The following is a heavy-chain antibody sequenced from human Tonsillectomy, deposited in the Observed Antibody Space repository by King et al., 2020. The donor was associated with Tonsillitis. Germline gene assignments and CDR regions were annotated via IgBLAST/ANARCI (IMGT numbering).Heavy chain of an antibody. CDR2: ISYDGNNK. D-gene: IGHD6-6*01. CDR3: AGVIEYSTSPTWGGFDY. V-gene: IGHV3-30-3*01. CDR1: GFAFSTYT. J-gene: IGHJ4*02. Sequence: VQLVESGGGVVQPGRSLRLSCAASGFAFSTYTIHWVRQSPVKGLEWVALISYDGNNKYYPYSVKGRFTISRDNSKNTLYLQMSSLGVEDPAVYYCAGVIEYSTSPTWGGFDYWGQGTLVTVSS.